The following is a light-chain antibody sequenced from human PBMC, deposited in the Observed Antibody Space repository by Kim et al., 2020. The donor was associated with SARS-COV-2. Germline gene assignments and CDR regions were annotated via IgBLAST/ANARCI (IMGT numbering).Light chain of an antibody. CDR2: GAS. V-gene: IGKV3-15*01. Sequence: EIVMTQFPATLSVSLGERATLSCRASQSVSDNLAWYQQKPGHAPRLLIYGASTRATGIPARFSGSGSGTEFTLTISSLQSEDSAVYYCQQYYDWPPWTFGQGTKVDIK. CDR1: QSVSDN. CDR3: QQYYDWPPWT. J-gene: IGKJ1*01.